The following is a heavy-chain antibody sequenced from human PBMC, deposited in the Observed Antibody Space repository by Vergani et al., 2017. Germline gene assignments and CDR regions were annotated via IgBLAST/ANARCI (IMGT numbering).Heavy chain of an antibody. D-gene: IGHD6-19*01. CDR2: INPSGGST. CDR3: ASHSSGWYENDY. CDR1: GYTFTSYG. V-gene: IGHV1-46*01. Sequence: QVQLVQSGAEVKKPGASVKVSCKASGYTFTSYGISWVRQAPGQGLEWMEIINPSGGSTSYAQKFQGRVTMTRDTSTSTVYMELSSLRSEDTAVYYCASHSSGWYENDYWGQGTLVTVSS. J-gene: IGHJ4*02.